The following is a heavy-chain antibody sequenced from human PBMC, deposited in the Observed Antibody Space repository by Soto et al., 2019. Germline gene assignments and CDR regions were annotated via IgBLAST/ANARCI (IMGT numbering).Heavy chain of an antibody. V-gene: IGHV3-21*01. J-gene: IGHJ6*02. CDR1: GFTFSSYS. CDR3: ARDSVEGGYYYYGMDV. CDR2: ISSSSSYI. Sequence: VGSLRLSCAASGFTFSSYSMNWVRQAPGKGLEWVSSISSSSSYIYYADSVKGRFTISRDNAKKSLYLQMNSLRAEDTAVYYCARDSVEGGYYYYGMDVWGQGTTVTVSS.